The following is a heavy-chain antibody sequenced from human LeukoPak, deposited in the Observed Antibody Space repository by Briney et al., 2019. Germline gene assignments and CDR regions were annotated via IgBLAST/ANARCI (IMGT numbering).Heavy chain of an antibody. CDR2: ISYDGSNK. CDR3: ARDYCSGGSCYFDY. J-gene: IGHJ4*02. CDR1: GFTFSSYA. D-gene: IGHD2-15*01. V-gene: IGHV3-30*04. Sequence: GRSLRLSCAASGFTFSSYAMHWVRQAPGKGLEWVAGISYDGSNKYYADSVKGRFTISRDNSKNTLYLQMNSLRDEDTAVYYCARDYCSGGSCYFDYWGQGTLVTVSS.